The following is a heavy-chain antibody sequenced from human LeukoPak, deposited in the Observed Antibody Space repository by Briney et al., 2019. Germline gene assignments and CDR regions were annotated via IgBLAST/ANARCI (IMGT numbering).Heavy chain of an antibody. CDR3: ARDYKYAFDN. D-gene: IGHD5-24*01. CDR2: IGIDSGNT. J-gene: IGHJ4*02. Sequence: GGSLRLSCAASGFTFSDYSMNWVRQAPGKGLEWVSYIGIDSGNTNYADSAKGRFTISGDKAKNSLYLQMNSLRVEDTAVYYCARDYKYAFDNWGQGTLVTVSS. CDR1: GFTFSDYS. V-gene: IGHV3-48*01.